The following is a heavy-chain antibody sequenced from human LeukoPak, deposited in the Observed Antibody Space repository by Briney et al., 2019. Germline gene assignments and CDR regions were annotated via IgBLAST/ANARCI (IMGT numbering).Heavy chain of an antibody. D-gene: IGHD3-16*01. CDR2: ISGSGGST. Sequence: PGGSLRLSCAASGFTFSSYWMSWVRQAPGKGLEWVSTISGSGGSTYYAESVKGRFTISRDNSKNTLYLQMNSLRAEDTAVYYCAKTYVWYYFDYWGQGILVTVSS. J-gene: IGHJ4*02. CDR3: AKTYVWYYFDY. V-gene: IGHV3-23*01. CDR1: GFTFSSYW.